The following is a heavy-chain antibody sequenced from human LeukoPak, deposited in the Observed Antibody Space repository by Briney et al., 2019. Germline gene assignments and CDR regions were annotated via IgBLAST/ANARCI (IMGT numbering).Heavy chain of an antibody. D-gene: IGHD2-15*01. J-gene: IGHJ4*02. CDR3: AREDCSGGSCYFGY. Sequence: SETLSLTCTVAGGSISSYYWSWIRQPPGKGREWMGYIYYSGSTNYNPSLKSRVTISVDTSKNQFSLKLRSVTAADTAVYYCAREDCSGGSCYFGYWGQGTLVTVSS. CDR2: IYYSGST. V-gene: IGHV4-59*01. CDR1: GGSISSYY.